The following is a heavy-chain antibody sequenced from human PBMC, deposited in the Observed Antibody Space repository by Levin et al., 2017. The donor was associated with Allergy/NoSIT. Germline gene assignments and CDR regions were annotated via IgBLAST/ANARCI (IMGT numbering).Heavy chain of an antibody. CDR1: GYSFTSYW. Sequence: GGSLILSCQASGYSFTSYWFGWVRQRPGKGLEWMGLIFPSDSDTRVSPSFQGQIIMSVDKSINTAYLQWSSLKASDSAMYYCARRDSDGSNSFDYWGQGTLVTVSS. D-gene: IGHD4-23*01. CDR2: IFPSDSDT. CDR3: ARRDSDGSNSFDY. J-gene: IGHJ4*02. V-gene: IGHV5-51*01.